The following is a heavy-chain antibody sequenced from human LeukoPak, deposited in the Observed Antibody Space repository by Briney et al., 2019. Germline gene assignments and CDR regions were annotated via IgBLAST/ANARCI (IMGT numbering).Heavy chain of an antibody. J-gene: IGHJ4*02. V-gene: IGHV4-38-2*02. D-gene: IGHD4-17*01. CDR2: IYHSGST. CDR1: GYSISSGYY. Sequence: SETLSLTCTVSGYSISSGYYWGWIRQPPGKGLEWIGSIYHSGSTNYNPSLKSRVTISVDKSKNQFSLKLSSVTAADTAVYYCARQNTYGDYGYWGQGTLVTVSS. CDR3: ARQNTYGDYGY.